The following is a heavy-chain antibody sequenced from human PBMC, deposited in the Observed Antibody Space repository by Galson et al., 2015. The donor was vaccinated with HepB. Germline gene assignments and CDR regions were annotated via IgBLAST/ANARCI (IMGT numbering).Heavy chain of an antibody. CDR1: GGTFSSYT. D-gene: IGHD4-17*01. V-gene: IGHV1-69*02. J-gene: IGHJ6*02. CDR3: ASLREDYYYGMDV. Sequence: SVKVSCKASGGTFSSYTISWVRQAPGQGLEWMGRIIPILGIANYAQKFQGRVTITADKSTSTAYMELSSLRSEDTAVYYCASLREDYYYGMDVWGQGTTVTVSS. CDR2: IIPILGIA.